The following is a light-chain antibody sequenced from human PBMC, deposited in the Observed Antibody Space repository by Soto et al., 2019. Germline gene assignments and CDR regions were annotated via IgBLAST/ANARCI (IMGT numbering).Light chain of an antibody. J-gene: IGLJ1*01. CDR2: DVS. V-gene: IGLV2-18*02. CDR3: SSYTSSSTYV. Sequence: QSVLTQPPSVSGSPGQSVAISCTGTSSDVGGSNGVSWYQQPPGTAPKLMIYDVSNRPSGVPDRFSGSKSGNTASLTISGLQAEDEGVYYCSSYTSSSTYVLGTGTKVTVL. CDR1: SSDVGGSNG.